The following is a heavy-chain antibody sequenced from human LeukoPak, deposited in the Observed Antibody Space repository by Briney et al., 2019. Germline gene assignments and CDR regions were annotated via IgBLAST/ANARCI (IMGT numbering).Heavy chain of an antibody. J-gene: IGHJ4*02. V-gene: IGHV3-64*04. CDR2: ISGNGGNT. CDR3: AKDWEQQLIGLYDY. D-gene: IGHD6-13*01. CDR1: GFTFSSYA. Sequence: GGSLRLSCSASGFTFSSYAMHWVRQAPGKGLEFVSAISGNGGNTYYADSVKGRFTISRDNSKNTLYLQMNSLRAEDTAVYYCAKDWEQQLIGLYDYWGQGTLVTVSS.